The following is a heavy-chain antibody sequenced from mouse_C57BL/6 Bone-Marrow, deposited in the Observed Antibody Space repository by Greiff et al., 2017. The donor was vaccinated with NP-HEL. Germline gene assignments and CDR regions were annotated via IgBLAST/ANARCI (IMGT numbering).Heavy chain of an antibody. CDR3: AREMITTWDWYFDV. J-gene: IGHJ1*03. Sequence: EVQLQESEGGLVQPGSSMKLSCTASGFTFSDYYMAWVRQVPEKGLEWVANINYDGSSTYYLDSLKSRFIISRDNAKNILYLQMSSLKSEDTATYYCAREMITTWDWYFDVWGTGTTVTVSS. D-gene: IGHD2-4*01. CDR2: INYDGSST. V-gene: IGHV5-16*01. CDR1: GFTFSDYY.